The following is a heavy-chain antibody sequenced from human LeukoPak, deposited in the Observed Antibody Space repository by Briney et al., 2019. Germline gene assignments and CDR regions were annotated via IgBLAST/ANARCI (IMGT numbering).Heavy chain of an antibody. D-gene: IGHD4-11*01. CDR3: ATAPDYREPAFDY. J-gene: IGHJ4*01. CDR2: FDPEDGET. V-gene: IGHV1-24*01. Sequence: ASVKVSFKVSGYTLTELSMHWVRQAPGKGLEWMGGFDPEDGETIYAQKFQGRVTMTEDTSTDTAYMDLSSLRSEDTAVYYCATAPDYREPAFDYWGHGTLVTVSS. CDR1: GYTLTELS.